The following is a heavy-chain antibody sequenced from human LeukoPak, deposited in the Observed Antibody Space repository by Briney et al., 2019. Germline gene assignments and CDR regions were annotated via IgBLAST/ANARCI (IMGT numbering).Heavy chain of an antibody. CDR1: GFTFSTYT. CDR3: AKRYYYDSSGFYLLGLVGEVDY. J-gene: IGHJ4*02. CDR2: IGGSGGDI. V-gene: IGHV3-23*01. D-gene: IGHD3-22*01. Sequence: GGSLRLSCAASGFTFSTYTMYWVRQPPGKGLEWVSIIGGSGGDIHYADSVKGRFTISRDNSKNTLYLQMNSLRVEDTAIYYCAKRYYYDSSGFYLLGLVGEVDYWGQGTLVTVSS.